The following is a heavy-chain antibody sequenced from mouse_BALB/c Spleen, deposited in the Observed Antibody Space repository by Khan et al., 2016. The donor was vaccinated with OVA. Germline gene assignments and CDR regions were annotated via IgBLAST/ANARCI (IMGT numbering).Heavy chain of an antibody. CDR1: GFSLTDYG. V-gene: IGHV2-6-1*01. D-gene: IGHD2-10*01. CDR2: MWGDGTT. J-gene: IGHJ4*01. Sequence: VQLVETGPGLVAPSQSLSITCTISGFSLTDYGIHWVRRPPGKGLEWLVLMWGDGTTSYNSALKSRLTISKDNSKSQVFLKMNSLQTDDTAMYFCARQPYYHYNVMDYWGQGTSVTVSS. CDR3: ARQPYYHYNVMDY.